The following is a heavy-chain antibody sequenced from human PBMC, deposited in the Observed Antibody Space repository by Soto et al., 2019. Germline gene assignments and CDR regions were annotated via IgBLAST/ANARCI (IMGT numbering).Heavy chain of an antibody. D-gene: IGHD3-3*01. CDR3: ARERNYDFWSGYFGTRVYYYYGMDV. CDR2: INHSGST. V-gene: IGHV4-34*01. CDR1: GGSFSGYY. J-gene: IGHJ6*02. Sequence: PSETLSLTCAVYGGSFSGYYWSWIRQPPGKGLEWIGEINHSGSTNYNPSLKSRVTISVDTSKNQFSLKLSSVTAADTAVYYCARERNYDFWSGYFGTRVYYYYGMDVWGQGTTVTVS.